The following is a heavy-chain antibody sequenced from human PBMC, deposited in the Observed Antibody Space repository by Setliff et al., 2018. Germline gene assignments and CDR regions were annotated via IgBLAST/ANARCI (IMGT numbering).Heavy chain of an antibody. Sequence: ASVKVSCKASGYILTSSGITWVRQAPGQGLEWMGWISGFNGVTNYAQTFQGRITMATDTSTKMARMELSSLRSDDTAVYFCALTTLSLCSGGDCPNALDIWGQGTMVTVSS. CDR3: ALTTLSLCSGGDCPNALDI. CDR2: ISGFNGVT. CDR1: GYILTSSG. J-gene: IGHJ3*02. V-gene: IGHV1-18*01. D-gene: IGHD2-15*01.